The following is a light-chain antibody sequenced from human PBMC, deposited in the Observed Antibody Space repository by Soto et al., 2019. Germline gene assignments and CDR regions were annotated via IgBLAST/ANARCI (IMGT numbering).Light chain of an antibody. CDR3: ASYAGGNQV. V-gene: IGLV2-8*01. J-gene: IGLJ1*01. Sequence: QSVLTQPPSASGSPGQSVTISCTGTSSDVGGYNFVSWYQQHPGKAPKLIIYEVTKRPSGVPDRFSGSKSGNTASLTVSGLLAEDEADYYCASYAGGNQVFGTGTKLTAL. CDR2: EVT. CDR1: SSDVGGYNF.